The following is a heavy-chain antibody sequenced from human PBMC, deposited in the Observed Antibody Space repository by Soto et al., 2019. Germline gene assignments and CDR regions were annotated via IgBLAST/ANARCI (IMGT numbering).Heavy chain of an antibody. J-gene: IGHJ6*02. D-gene: IGHD2-2*01. CDR1: GYTFTGYY. CDR2: INPNSGGT. Sequence: ASVKVSCKASGYTFTGYYMHWVRQAPGQGLEWMGWINPNSGGTNYAQKFQGWVTMTRDTSISTAYMELSRLRSDDTAVYYCARDRCSSTSCYGYGDYYGMDVWGQGTTVTVSS. CDR3: ARDRCSSTSCYGYGDYYGMDV. V-gene: IGHV1-2*04.